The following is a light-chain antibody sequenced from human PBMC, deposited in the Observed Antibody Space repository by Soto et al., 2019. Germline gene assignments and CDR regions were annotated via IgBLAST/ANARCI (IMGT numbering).Light chain of an antibody. V-gene: IGKV1-5*01. J-gene: IGKJ1*01. CDR1: QSISSW. CDR2: DAS. Sequence: PSTLPSSVGDRVTITCRASQSISSWLAWYQQKPGKAPKLLIYDASTLESGVPSRFSGSGSGTEFTLTISSLQPDDFATYYCQQYNSYSWTFGQGTKVDIK. CDR3: QQYNSYSWT.